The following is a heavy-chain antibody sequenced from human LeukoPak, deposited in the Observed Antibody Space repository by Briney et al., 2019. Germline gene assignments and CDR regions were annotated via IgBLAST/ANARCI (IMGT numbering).Heavy chain of an antibody. CDR2: MYTSGRS. D-gene: IGHD3-10*01. V-gene: IGHV3-66*01. Sequence: PVQPLDSTSVMYTSGRSDYVDSVKGRFNISRDNTKNTVYLQMNSLTVEDTAVYYCARDRVYESGIRTWGQGTLVTVSS. J-gene: IGHJ4*02. CDR3: ARDRVYESGIRT.